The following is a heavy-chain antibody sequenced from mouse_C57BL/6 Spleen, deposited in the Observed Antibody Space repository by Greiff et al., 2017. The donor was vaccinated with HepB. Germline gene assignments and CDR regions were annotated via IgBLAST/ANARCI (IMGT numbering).Heavy chain of an antibody. V-gene: IGHV3-6*01. CDR2: ISYDGSN. Sequence: DVKLQESGPGLVKPSQSLSLTCSVTGYSITSGYYWNWIRQFPGNKLEWMGYISYDGSNNYNPSLKNRISITRDTSKNQFFLKLNSVTTEDTATYYCARVGDYYGSSLYFDVWGTGTTVTVSS. CDR1: GYSITSGYY. J-gene: IGHJ1*03. D-gene: IGHD1-1*01. CDR3: ARVGDYYGSSLYFDV.